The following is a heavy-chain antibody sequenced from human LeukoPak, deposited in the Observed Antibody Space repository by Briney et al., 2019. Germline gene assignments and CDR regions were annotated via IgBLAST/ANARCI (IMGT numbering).Heavy chain of an antibody. J-gene: IGHJ4*02. D-gene: IGHD3-22*01. CDR3: ARDRAEYDSSGYHGGFDY. Sequence: SETLSLTCTVSGGSISSYYWSWIRQPPGKGLEWIGYIYYSGSTNYNPSLKSRVTISVDTSKNQFSLKLSSVTAADTAVYYCARDRAEYDSSGYHGGFDYWGQGTLVTVSS. CDR1: GGSISSYY. V-gene: IGHV4-59*01. CDR2: IYYSGST.